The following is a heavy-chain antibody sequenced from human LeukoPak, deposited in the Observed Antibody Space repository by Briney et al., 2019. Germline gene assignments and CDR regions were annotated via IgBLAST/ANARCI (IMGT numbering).Heavy chain of an antibody. CDR3: ARSPQAWAFDF. CDR1: GFTFSSYA. Sequence: GGSLRLSCAASGFTFSSYAMTWVRQAPGEGLQWVSAVSGSGAHTYYADSVKGRFTISRDNSRDTLYLQMNSLRAEDTAIYICARSPQAWAFDFWGQGTMVTVSS. V-gene: IGHV3-23*01. J-gene: IGHJ3*01. CDR2: VSGSGAHT.